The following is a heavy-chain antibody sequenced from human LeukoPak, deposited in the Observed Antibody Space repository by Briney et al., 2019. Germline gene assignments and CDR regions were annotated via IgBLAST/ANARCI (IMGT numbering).Heavy chain of an antibody. CDR2: INHSGST. J-gene: IGHJ4*02. D-gene: IGHD5-18*01. CDR1: GGSFSGYY. CDR3: ARRYSYGPWYFDY. Sequence: SETLSLTCAVYGGSFSGYYWSWIRQPPGKGLEWIGEINHSGSTNYNPSLKSRVTISVDTSKNQFSLKLSSVTAADTAVYYWARRYSYGPWYFDYWGQGTLVTVSS. V-gene: IGHV4-34*01.